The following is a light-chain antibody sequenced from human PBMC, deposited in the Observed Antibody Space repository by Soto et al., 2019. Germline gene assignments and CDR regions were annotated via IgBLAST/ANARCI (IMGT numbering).Light chain of an antibody. V-gene: IGLV2-14*01. CDR2: EVS. CDR3: SSYTSSSLYV. CDR1: RSDVGGYNY. J-gene: IGLJ1*01. Sequence: QSFLTQPASVSGSPGQSITISCAGTRSDVGGYNYVSWYQQHPGKAPKLMIYEVSNRPSGVSNRFSGSKSGNTASLTISGLQAEDEADYYCSSYTSSSLYVFGTGTKVTVL.